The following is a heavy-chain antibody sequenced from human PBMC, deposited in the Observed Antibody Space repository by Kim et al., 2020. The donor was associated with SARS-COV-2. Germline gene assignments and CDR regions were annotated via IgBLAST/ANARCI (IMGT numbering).Heavy chain of an antibody. V-gene: IGHV2-70*11. CDR3: ARLRGTGTTRSQSYHYYMDV. Sequence: SGPTLVNPTQTLTLTCTFSGFSFFTSGMCVSWIRQSPGKALEWLARIDWDDDKYYNTSLKTRLTISKDTSKNQVVLTMTNMDPVDTATYYCARLRGTGTTRSQSYHYYMDVWGKGTTVTVSS. CDR2: IDWDDDK. CDR1: GFSFFTSGMC. J-gene: IGHJ6*03. D-gene: IGHD1-7*01.